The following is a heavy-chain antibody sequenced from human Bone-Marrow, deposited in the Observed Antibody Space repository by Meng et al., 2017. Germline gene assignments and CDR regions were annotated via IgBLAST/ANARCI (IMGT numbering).Heavy chain of an antibody. CDR3: ARDDSSGYFDY. CDR2: IKQDGSEK. D-gene: IGHD6-19*01. J-gene: IGHJ4*02. Sequence: GESLKISCAASGFTFSDYYMSWIRQAPGKGLEWVANIKQDGSEKYYVDSVKGRFTISRDNAKNSLYLQMNSLRAEDTAVYYCARDDSSGYFDYWGQGTLVTVSS. V-gene: IGHV3-7*01. CDR1: GFTFSDYY.